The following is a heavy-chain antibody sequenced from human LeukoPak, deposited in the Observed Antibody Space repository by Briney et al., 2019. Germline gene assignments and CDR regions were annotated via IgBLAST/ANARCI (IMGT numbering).Heavy chain of an antibody. J-gene: IGHJ6*03. CDR1: GGSFSGYY. V-gene: IGHV4-34*01. CDR2: INHSGST. Sequence: PSETLSLTCAVYGGSFSGYYWSWIRQPPGKGLEWIGEINHSGSTNYNPSLKSRVTISVDTSKNQFSLKLSSVTAADTAVYYCARGPPQAFSGVVLYYYYYMDVWGKGTTVTVSS. CDR3: ARGPPQAFSGVVLYYYYYMDV. D-gene: IGHD3-3*01.